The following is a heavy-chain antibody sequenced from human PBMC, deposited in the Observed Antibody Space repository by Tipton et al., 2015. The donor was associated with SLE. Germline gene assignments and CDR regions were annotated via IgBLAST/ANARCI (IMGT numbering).Heavy chain of an antibody. V-gene: IGHV3-23*03. D-gene: IGHD4-17*01. CDR1: GFTFSNYA. CDR2: FYIGGSA. Sequence: SLRLSCAASGFTFSNYAMGWVRQAPGKGLEWVSVFYIGGSAYYADSVKGRFTIPRDNSKNTLYLQMNSLRADDTAVYYCAKGGLDYGDYSGVYFQHWGQGTLVTVSS. CDR3: AKGGLDYGDYSGVYFQH. J-gene: IGHJ1*01.